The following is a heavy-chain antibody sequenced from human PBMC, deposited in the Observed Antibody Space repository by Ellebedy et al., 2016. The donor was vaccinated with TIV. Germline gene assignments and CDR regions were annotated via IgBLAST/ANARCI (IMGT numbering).Heavy chain of an antibody. CDR3: ARGRPRSHNLDNYYYGMDV. V-gene: IGHV3-21*01. Sequence: GESLKISCAASGFTFSSYSMNWVRQAPGKGLEWVSSISSSSSYIYYADSVKGRFTISRDNAKNSLYLQMNSLRAEDTAVYYCARGRPRSHNLDNYYYGMDVWGQGTTVTVSS. CDR1: GFTFSSYS. J-gene: IGHJ6*02. D-gene: IGHD3-9*01. CDR2: ISSSSSYI.